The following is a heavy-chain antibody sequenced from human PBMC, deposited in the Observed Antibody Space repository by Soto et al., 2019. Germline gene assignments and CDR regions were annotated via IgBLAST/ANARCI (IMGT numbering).Heavy chain of an antibody. CDR2: INPILSMS. D-gene: IGHD3-10*01. J-gene: IGHJ4*02. Sequence: QVQLVQSGADVQRPGSSVRLSCKASGDTFNFYSINWVRQAPGLGLQWMGRINPILSMSNYAPRFQGRVTMTADKSTSTAYMELSSLRSEDTAMYYCATSYGSGYRAFDSWGQGALVTVSS. CDR1: GDTFNFYS. V-gene: IGHV1-69*02. CDR3: ATSYGSGYRAFDS.